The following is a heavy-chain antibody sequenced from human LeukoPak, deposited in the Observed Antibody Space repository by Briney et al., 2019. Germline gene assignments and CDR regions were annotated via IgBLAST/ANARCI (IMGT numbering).Heavy chain of an antibody. V-gene: IGHV3-23*01. J-gene: IGHJ4*02. CDR2: ISGSGGST. Sequence: PGGSLRLSCAASGFTFSSYAMSWVRQAPGKGLEWVSAISGSGGSTYYADSVKGRFTISRDNSKNTLYLQMNSLRAEDTAVYYCAKDDVIAIAVAGIDYWGQGTLVTVSS. CDR1: GFTFSSYA. CDR3: AKDDVIAIAVAGIDY. D-gene: IGHD6-19*01.